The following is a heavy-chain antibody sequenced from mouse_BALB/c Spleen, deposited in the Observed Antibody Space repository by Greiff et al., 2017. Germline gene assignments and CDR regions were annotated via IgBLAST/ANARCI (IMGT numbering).Heavy chain of an antibody. CDR2: ISNGGGST. J-gene: IGHJ1*01. V-gene: IGHV5-12-2*01. CDR3: ARPFTTVVAWYFGV. D-gene: IGHD1-1*01. Sequence: EVQGVESGGGLVQPGGSLKLSCAASGFTFSSYTMSWVRQTPEKRLEWVAYISNGGGSTYYPDTVKGRFTISRDNAKNTLYLQMSSLKSEDTAMYYCARPFTTVVAWYFGVWGAGTTVTVSS. CDR1: GFTFSSYT.